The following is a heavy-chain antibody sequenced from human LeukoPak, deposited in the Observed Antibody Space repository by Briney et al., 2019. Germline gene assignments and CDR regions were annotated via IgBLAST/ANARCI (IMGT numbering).Heavy chain of an antibody. J-gene: IGHJ6*02. CDR2: INTNGNT. V-gene: IGHV4-4*07. CDR3: ARAGSSGFSPFHYYYYYGMDV. CDR1: GGSISSYY. Sequence: SETLSLTCAVSGGSISSYYWIWIRQPAGKGLEWIGRINTNGNTNYNPSLKSRVTMSVDTSKNQFSLKLSSVTAADTAVYYCARAGSSGFSPFHYYYYYGMDVWGQGTTVTVSS. D-gene: IGHD3-22*01.